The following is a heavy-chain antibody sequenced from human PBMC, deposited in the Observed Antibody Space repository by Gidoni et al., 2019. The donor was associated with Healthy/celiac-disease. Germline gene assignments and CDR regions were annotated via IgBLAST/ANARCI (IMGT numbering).Heavy chain of an antibody. D-gene: IGHD6-19*01. CDR3: ARVPGIAVAGTDLTFDY. J-gene: IGHJ4*02. Sequence: QVQLVQSGAEVKKPGASVKVSCKASGYTFTSYYMPWVRQAPGQGLEWMGIINPSGGSTSYAQKFQGRVTMTRDTSTSTVYMELSSLRSEDTAVYYCARVPGIAVAGTDLTFDYWGQGTLVTVSS. V-gene: IGHV1-46*01. CDR1: GYTFTSYY. CDR2: INPSGGST.